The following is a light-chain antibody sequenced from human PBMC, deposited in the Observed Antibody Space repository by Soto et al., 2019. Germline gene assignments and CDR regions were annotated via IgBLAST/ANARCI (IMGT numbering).Light chain of an antibody. V-gene: IGKV1-9*01. Sequence: IHLTHTPSSLSASVGDIVTITFRASQGISSFLAWYQQKPGKAPKLLIYAASSLQSGVPSRFSGSGFGTDFTLTITSLQPEDFATYYCQQVESYPSTFGGGTKVDIK. CDR1: QGISSF. CDR3: QQVESYPST. CDR2: AAS. J-gene: IGKJ4*01.